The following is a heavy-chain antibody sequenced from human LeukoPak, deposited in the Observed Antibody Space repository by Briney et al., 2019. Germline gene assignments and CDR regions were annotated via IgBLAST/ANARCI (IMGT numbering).Heavy chain of an antibody. CDR1: GFTFDDYA. CDR3: ATDRSGSYSDY. V-gene: IGHV3-9*01. J-gene: IGHJ4*02. Sequence: PGGSLRLSCAASGFTFDDYAMYWVRQAPGKGLEWVSAIDWNSGSIDYADSVKGRFTISRDNSKNTLYLQMNSLRDEDTAVYYCATDRSGSYSDYWGQGTPVTVSS. CDR2: IDWNSGSI. D-gene: IGHD1-26*01.